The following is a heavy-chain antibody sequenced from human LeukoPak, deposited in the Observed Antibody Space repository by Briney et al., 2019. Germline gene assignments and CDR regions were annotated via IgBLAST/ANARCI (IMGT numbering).Heavy chain of an antibody. CDR1: GGSISSSSYY. D-gene: IGHD3-9*01. J-gene: IGHJ5*02. Sequence: SETLSLTCTVSGGSISSSSYYWGWIRQPPGKGLEWIGSIYYSGSTYYNPSLKSRVTISVDTSKNQFSLKLGSVTAADTAVYYCARQDYDILTGSSSFDPWGQGTLVTVSS. CDR3: ARQDYDILTGSSSFDP. CDR2: IYYSGST. V-gene: IGHV4-39*01.